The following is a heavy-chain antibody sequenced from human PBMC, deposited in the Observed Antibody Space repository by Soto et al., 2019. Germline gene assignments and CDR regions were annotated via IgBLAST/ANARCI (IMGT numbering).Heavy chain of an antibody. V-gene: IGHV1-18*01. J-gene: IGHJ6*04. CDR1: GYTFTTYG. Sequence: QVQLVQSGAEVRKPGASVKVSCKASGYTFTTYGISWVRQAPGQGLEWMGWISGYDGNTQYAQKFQGRSIMTTDSSTSTVSRDVRSLRSYDAAVYYCAREREMPDYYDGLDVWGKGTTVTVSS. CDR3: AREREMPDYYDGLDV. CDR2: ISGYDGNT. D-gene: IGHD1-26*01.